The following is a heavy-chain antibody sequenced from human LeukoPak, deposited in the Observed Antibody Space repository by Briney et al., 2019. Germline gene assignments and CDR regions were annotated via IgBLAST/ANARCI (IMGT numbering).Heavy chain of an antibody. CDR2: ISASGGSA. Sequence: GGSLRLSCAASGFTFSSYAMSWVRQAPGKGLEWVSGISASGGSAYYADSVKGRFTISRDNSKNTLYLQMNRLRAEDTAVYYCAKDGGGSLEWLPPMDVWGQGTTVTVSS. V-gene: IGHV3-23*01. J-gene: IGHJ6*02. CDR3: AKDGGGSLEWLPPMDV. CDR1: GFTFSSYA. D-gene: IGHD3-3*01.